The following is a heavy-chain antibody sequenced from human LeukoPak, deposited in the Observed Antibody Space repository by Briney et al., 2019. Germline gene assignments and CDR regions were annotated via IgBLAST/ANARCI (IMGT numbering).Heavy chain of an antibody. V-gene: IGHV3-9*01. CDR2: ISWNSGSI. CDR1: GFTFDDYA. J-gene: IGHJ2*01. CDR3: ARSRQHQYDSSGHYEIFNWYFDL. D-gene: IGHD3-22*01. Sequence: PGRSLRLSCAASGFTFDDYAMHWVRQSPGKGLEWVSGISWNSGSIDYADSVKGRFTISRDNAKNSLYLQMNSLRAEDTAVYYCARSRQHQYDSSGHYEIFNWYFDLWGRGTLVTVSS.